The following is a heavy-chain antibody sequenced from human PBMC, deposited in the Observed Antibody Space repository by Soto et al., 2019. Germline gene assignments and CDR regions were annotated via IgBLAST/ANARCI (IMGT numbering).Heavy chain of an antibody. Sequence: EVQLLESGGGLVQPGGSLRLSCAASGFTFSSYAMSWVRQAPGKGLEWVSAISGSGGSTYYADSVKGRFTISRDNSKNTLYLQMNSLRAEETAVYYCAIPGDTAMVSYYFDYWGQGTLVTVSS. CDR1: GFTFSSYA. J-gene: IGHJ4*02. CDR3: AIPGDTAMVSYYFDY. CDR2: ISGSGGST. D-gene: IGHD5-18*01. V-gene: IGHV3-23*01.